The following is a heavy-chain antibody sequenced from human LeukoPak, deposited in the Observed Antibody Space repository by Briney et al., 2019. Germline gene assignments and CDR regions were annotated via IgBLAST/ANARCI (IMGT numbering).Heavy chain of an antibody. Sequence: ASVKVSCKASGYTFTGYYMHWVRQAPEQGLEWMGWINPNSGGTNYAQKFQGRVTMTRDTSISTAYMELSRLRSDDTAVYYCARDFPHDYGGKGDWFDPWGQGTLVTVSS. V-gene: IGHV1-2*02. CDR3: ARDFPHDYGGKGDWFDP. CDR2: INPNSGGT. CDR1: GYTFTGYY. D-gene: IGHD4-23*01. J-gene: IGHJ5*02.